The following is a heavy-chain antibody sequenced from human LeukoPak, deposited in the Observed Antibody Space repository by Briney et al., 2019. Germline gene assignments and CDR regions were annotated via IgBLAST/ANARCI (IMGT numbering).Heavy chain of an antibody. V-gene: IGHV1-2*02. CDR1: GYTFTGYY. Sequence: GASVKVSCKASGYTFTGYYMHWVRQAPGQGLEWMGWINPNSGGTNYAQKFQGRVTMTRDTSISTAYMELSRLRSDDTAVYYCARDPYSGSPLYYFDYWGQGTLVTVSS. D-gene: IGHD1-26*01. CDR3: ARDPYSGSPLYYFDY. J-gene: IGHJ4*02. CDR2: INPNSGGT.